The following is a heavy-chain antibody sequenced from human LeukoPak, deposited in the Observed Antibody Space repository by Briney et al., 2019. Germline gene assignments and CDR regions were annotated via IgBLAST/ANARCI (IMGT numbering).Heavy chain of an antibody. D-gene: IGHD2-2*01. CDR1: GFTFSSYS. CDR3: ARERVEYQLLSKRAVYHFDY. J-gene: IGHJ4*02. Sequence: GGSLRLSCAASGFTFSSYSMNWVRQAPGKGLECVSCISSSSSYIYYADSVKGRFTISRDNAKNSLYLQMNSLRAEVTAVYYCARERVEYQLLSKRAVYHFDYWGQGILVTVSS. CDR2: ISSSSSYI. V-gene: IGHV3-21*01.